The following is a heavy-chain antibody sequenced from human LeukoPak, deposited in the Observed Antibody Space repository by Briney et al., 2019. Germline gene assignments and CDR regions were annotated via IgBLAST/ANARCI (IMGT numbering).Heavy chain of an antibody. CDR3: ARVLLVLGAFDI. J-gene: IGHJ3*02. CDR2: ISSSSSYI. D-gene: IGHD3-10*01. CDR1: GFTFSSYS. Sequence: GGSLRLSCAASGFTFSSYSMNWVRQAPGKGLEWVSSISSSSSYIYYADSVKGRFTISRDNAKNSLYLQMNSLRAEDPAVYYCARVLLVLGAFDIWGQGTMVTVSS. V-gene: IGHV3-21*01.